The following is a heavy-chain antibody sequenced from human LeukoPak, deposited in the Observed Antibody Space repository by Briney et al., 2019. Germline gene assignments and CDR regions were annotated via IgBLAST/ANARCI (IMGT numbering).Heavy chain of an antibody. CDR3: VRGGVDY. CDR2: ISGDGGST. Sequence: TGGSLRLSCVASGFTFSSYWIHWVRQAPGKGLVWVSRISGDGGSTDYADSVKGRFTISRDNAKNTLYLQMNSLRAEDTAVYYCVRGGVDYWGQGTLATVSS. D-gene: IGHD3-16*01. V-gene: IGHV3-74*01. CDR1: GFTFSSYW. J-gene: IGHJ4*02.